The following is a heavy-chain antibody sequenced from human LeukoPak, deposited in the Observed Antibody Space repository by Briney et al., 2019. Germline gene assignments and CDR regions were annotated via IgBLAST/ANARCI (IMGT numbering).Heavy chain of an antibody. D-gene: IGHD2-15*01. CDR3: AKDQRFCSGGYCYGWFDP. CDR2: ISVSGDIT. Sequence: GGSLRLSCAASGFTVSNNYMSWVRQAPGKGLEWVSAISVSGDITNYADSVKGRFTISRDNSKNTVSLQMNGLRAEDTALYYCAKDQRFCSGGYCYGWFDPWGQGTLVTVSS. V-gene: IGHV3-23*01. CDR1: GFTVSNNY. J-gene: IGHJ5*02.